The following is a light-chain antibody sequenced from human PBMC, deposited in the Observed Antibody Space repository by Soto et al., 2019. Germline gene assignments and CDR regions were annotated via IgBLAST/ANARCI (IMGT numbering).Light chain of an antibody. Sequence: EIVLTQSPGTLSLSPGERATLSCRASQSVSSVYLAWYQQKPGQAPRLLIYGPATRATGIPDRFSASGSGTDLTLTISRLEPEDFAVYYCQQYGGSVTFGGGTKVEIK. V-gene: IGKV3-20*01. J-gene: IGKJ4*01. CDR1: QSVSSVY. CDR3: QQYGGSVT. CDR2: GPA.